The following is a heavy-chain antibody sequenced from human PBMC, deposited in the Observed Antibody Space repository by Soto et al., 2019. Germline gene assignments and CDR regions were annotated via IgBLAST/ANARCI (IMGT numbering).Heavy chain of an antibody. D-gene: IGHD1-26*01. Sequence: WASVKVSCKASGYTFTGYYIYWVRQAPGEGLEWVAWINPNTGGTNYAQRFQGRVTLTRDTSISTAYMELSGLRSDDTAVYYCARELSLSAYVKWYYGMDVWGQGTTVTVSS. J-gene: IGHJ6*02. CDR3: ARELSLSAYVKWYYGMDV. V-gene: IGHV1-2*02. CDR1: GYTFTGYY. CDR2: INPNTGGT.